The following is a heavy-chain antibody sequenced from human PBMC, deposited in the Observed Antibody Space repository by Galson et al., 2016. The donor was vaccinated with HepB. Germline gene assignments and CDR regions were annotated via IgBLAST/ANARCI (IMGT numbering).Heavy chain of an antibody. Sequence: SETLSLTCTVSGGSISSSSYYWGWIRQPPGKGLEWIGSIYYSGSTYYNPSLKSRVTISVDTSKNQFSLKLSSVTAADTAVYYCASMVRGVTIYDWGQGTLVTVSS. CDR1: GGSISSSSYY. V-gene: IGHV4-39*01. J-gene: IGHJ4*02. CDR3: ASMVRGVTIYD. D-gene: IGHD3-10*01. CDR2: IYYSGST.